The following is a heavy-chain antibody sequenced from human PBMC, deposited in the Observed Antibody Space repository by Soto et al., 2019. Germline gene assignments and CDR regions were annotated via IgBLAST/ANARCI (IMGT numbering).Heavy chain of an antibody. D-gene: IGHD6-6*01. V-gene: IGHV3-43*01. CDR2: ISWDGGST. CDR3: AKDRKYSSSPEYYYYGMDV. CDR1: GFTFDDYT. J-gene: IGHJ6*02. Sequence: GGSLRLSCAASGFTFDDYTMHWVRQAPGKGLEWVSLISWDGGSTYYADSVKGRFTISRDNSKNSLYLQMNSLRTEDTALYYCAKDRKYSSSPEYYYYGMDVWGQGTTVTVSS.